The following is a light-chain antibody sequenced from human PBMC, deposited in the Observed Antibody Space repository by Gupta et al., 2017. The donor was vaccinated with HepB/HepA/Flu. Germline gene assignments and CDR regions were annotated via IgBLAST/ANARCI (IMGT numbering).Light chain of an antibody. Sequence: DVVMTQSPLSLPVTLGQPASISCRSSQSLVHSDGNTYLTWFQQRPGQSPRRLIYKVSDRDSGVPDRFSGGGSGTDFSLKISRVEAEDIGLYYCMQATHWPQSFGQGTKLEIK. CDR3: MQATHWPQS. V-gene: IGKV2-30*02. CDR1: QSLVHSDGNTY. J-gene: IGKJ2*03. CDR2: KVS.